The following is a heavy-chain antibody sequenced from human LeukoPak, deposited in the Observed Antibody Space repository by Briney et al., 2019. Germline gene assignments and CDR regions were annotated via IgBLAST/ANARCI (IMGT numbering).Heavy chain of an antibody. D-gene: IGHD5-18*01. CDR1: GVSINTCCYY. CDR2: KYYSGST. CDR3: ARGRSYGFDFDS. Sequence: TSETLSLTCDVSGVSINTCCYYWTWIRQPPGKGLEWIGYKYYSGSTRYNSSLRSRLTISLDTSKNQFSLRLTSVTAADTAVYYCARGRSYGFDFDSWGPGTLVIVCS. V-gene: IGHV4-61*01. J-gene: IGHJ4*02.